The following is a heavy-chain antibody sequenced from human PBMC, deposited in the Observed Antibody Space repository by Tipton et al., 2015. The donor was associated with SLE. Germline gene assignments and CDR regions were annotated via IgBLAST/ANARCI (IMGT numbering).Heavy chain of an antibody. V-gene: IGHV4-59*11. J-gene: IGHJ6*02. Sequence: TLSLTCTVSGGSISSHYWSWTRQPPGKGLEWIGYISNSGRTNYNPSLRGRVTVSVDTSKNQFSLKLSSVTAADTAVYYCARTNPLYSSSLTGLYGLDVWGQGTTVTVSS. CDR1: GGSISSHY. CDR3: ARTNPLYSSSLTGLYGLDV. D-gene: IGHD6-13*01. CDR2: ISNSGRT.